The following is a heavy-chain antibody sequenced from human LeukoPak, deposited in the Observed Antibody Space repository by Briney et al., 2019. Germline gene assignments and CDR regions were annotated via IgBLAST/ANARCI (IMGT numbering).Heavy chain of an antibody. CDR1: GFTFSNYA. D-gene: IGHD3-22*01. V-gene: IGHV3-23*01. Sequence: GGSLRLSCAASGFTFSNYAMSWVRQAPGKGLEWVAGISGSGGGTNYADSVKGRFTISRDNARNTLYLQMNSLRVEDTAAYFFAQRGVVIRVILVGFHKEAYYFDSWGQGALVTVSS. CDR2: ISGSGGGT. CDR3: AQRGVVIRVILVGFHKEAYYFDS. J-gene: IGHJ4*02.